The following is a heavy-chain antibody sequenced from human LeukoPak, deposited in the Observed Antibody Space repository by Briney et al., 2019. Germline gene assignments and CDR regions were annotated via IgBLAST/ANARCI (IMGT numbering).Heavy chain of an antibody. D-gene: IGHD2-21*01. CDR2: INHSGST. CDR1: GFTFRDLA. CDR3: ARHHGDY. J-gene: IGHJ4*02. Sequence: PGGSLRLSCTASGFTFRDLAMNWVRQAPGKGLEWIGEINHSGSTNYNPSLKSRVTISVDTSKNQFSLKLSSVTAADTAVYYCARHHGDYWGQGTLVTVSS. V-gene: IGHV4-34*01.